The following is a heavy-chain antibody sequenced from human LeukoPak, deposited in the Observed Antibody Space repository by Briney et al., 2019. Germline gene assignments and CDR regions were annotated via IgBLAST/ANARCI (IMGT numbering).Heavy chain of an antibody. CDR2: ISGSGSNT. Sequence: GGSLRLSCAASGFTFSSYAMSWVRQAPGKGLEWVSAISGSGSNTYYADSVKGRFTISRDNSKNTLYLQMNSLRAEDTAVYYCGTATTVWENVESWGQGTLVTVSS. V-gene: IGHV3-23*01. CDR1: GFTFSSYA. CDR3: GTATTVWENVES. D-gene: IGHD4-4*01. J-gene: IGHJ4*02.